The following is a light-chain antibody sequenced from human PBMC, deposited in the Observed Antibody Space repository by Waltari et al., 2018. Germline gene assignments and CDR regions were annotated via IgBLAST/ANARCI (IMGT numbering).Light chain of an antibody. Sequence: YELTQSPSISVSPGQTARITCSGDALPKQYSYGYQQRPGQAPSLVIYQDTERPSGIPERFSGSSSGTTVTLTISDVQAEDEGDYYCHSADFSGNFRVFGGGTRLTV. CDR2: QDT. V-gene: IGLV3-25*03. CDR1: ALPKQY. CDR3: HSADFSGNFRV. J-gene: IGLJ2*01.